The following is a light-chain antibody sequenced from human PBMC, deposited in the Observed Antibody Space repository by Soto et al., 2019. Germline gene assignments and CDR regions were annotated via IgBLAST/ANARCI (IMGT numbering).Light chain of an antibody. J-gene: IGKJ4*01. CDR3: QQRSACPST. V-gene: IGKV3-11*01. CDR1: QSVGSY. Sequence: DIVLTQSPATLSLSPGERATLSCRASQSVGSYLAWYQQKPGQAPRLLIYDASNRATGIPARFSGSGSGTDFTLTISSLEPEDFVVYYCQQRSACPSTFGGGTKLEIK. CDR2: DAS.